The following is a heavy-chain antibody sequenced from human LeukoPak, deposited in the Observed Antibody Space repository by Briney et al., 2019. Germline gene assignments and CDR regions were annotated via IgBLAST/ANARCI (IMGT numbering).Heavy chain of an antibody. J-gene: IGHJ4*02. CDR1: GFTFSSYW. D-gene: IGHD5-12*01. CDR3: ATDYSAYDPPDS. V-gene: IGHV3-7*01. Sequence: PGGSLRLSCAASGFTFSSYWMSWVRQAPGKGLEWVANINRDGSEKYYVDSVKGRFTISRDNAKNSLFLQMNSLRAEDTAVYYCATDYSAYDPPDSWGQGTLVTVFS. CDR2: INRDGSEK.